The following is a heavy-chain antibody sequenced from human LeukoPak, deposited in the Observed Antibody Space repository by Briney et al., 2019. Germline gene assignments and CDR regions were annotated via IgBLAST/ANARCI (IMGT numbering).Heavy chain of an antibody. D-gene: IGHD6-25*01. Sequence: GGSLRLSCAASGLSLSSNNMHWVRQTPGGGLEWLSYISGGSGTVFSADSVKGRFTISRDNARESLSLQMNSLRVEDTAVYYCTRDLGLRRMIWGRGTLVIVSS. CDR1: GLSLSSNN. CDR2: ISGGSGTV. CDR3: TRDLGLRRMI. J-gene: IGHJ2*01. V-gene: IGHV3-48*04.